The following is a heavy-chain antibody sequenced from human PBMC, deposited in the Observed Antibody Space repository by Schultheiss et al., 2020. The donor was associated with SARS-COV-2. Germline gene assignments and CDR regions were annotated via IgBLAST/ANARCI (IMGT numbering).Heavy chain of an antibody. CDR2: INHSGST. J-gene: IGHJ3*02. CDR3: ARGYCTNGVCYDDAFDI. Sequence: SETLSLTCAVYGGSFSGYYWSLIRQPPGKGLEWIGEINHSGSTNYNPSLKSRVTISVDTSKNQFSLKLSSVTAADTAVYYCARGYCTNGVCYDDAFDIWGQGTMVTVSS. CDR1: GGSFSGYY. D-gene: IGHD2-8*01. V-gene: IGHV4-34*01.